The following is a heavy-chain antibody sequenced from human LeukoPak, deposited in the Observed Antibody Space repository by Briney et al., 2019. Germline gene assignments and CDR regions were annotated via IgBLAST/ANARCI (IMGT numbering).Heavy chain of an antibody. Sequence: GASVKVSCKASGYTFTGYYKHWVRQAPGQGLEWMGWINPNSGGTNYAQKFQGRVTMTRDTSISTAYMELSRLRSDDTAVYYCARGGRYFDRLLPQYFDYWGQGTLVTVSS. J-gene: IGHJ4*02. V-gene: IGHV1-2*02. CDR1: GYTFTGYY. CDR2: INPNSGGT. D-gene: IGHD3-9*01. CDR3: ARGGRYFDRLLPQYFDY.